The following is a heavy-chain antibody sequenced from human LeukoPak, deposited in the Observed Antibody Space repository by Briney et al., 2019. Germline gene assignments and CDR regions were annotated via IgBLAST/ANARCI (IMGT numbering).Heavy chain of an antibody. V-gene: IGHV4-34*01. CDR2: INHSGST. D-gene: IGHD5-18*01. Sequence: PSETLSLTCAVYGGSFSGYYWSWIRQPPGKGLEWIGEINHSGSTNYNPSLKSRVTISVDTSKNQFSLKLSSVTAADTAVYYCARSGYSYGRDGDYRGQGTLVTVSS. CDR3: ARSGYSYGRDGDY. CDR1: GGSFSGYY. J-gene: IGHJ4*02.